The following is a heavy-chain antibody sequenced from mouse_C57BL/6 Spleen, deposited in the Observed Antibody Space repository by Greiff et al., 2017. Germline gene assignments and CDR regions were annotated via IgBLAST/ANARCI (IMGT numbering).Heavy chain of an antibody. J-gene: IGHJ1*03. Sequence: VQLKESGPELVKPGASVKISCKASGYSFTDYNMNWVKQSNGKSLEWIGVINPNYVTTSYNQKFKGKATLTVDQSSSTAYMQLNSLTSEDSAVYYCARAEQGELYWYFDVWGTGTTVTVSS. CDR2: INPNYVTT. CDR1: GYSFTDYN. CDR3: ARAEQGELYWYFDV. V-gene: IGHV1-39*01. D-gene: IGHD2-13*01.